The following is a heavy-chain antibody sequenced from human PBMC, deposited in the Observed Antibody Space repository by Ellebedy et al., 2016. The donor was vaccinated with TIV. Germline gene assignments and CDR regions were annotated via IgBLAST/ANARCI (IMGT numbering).Heavy chain of an antibody. D-gene: IGHD5-24*01. CDR3: ARDRTLPLMALYYGMDV. CDR1: GFTFSSYA. Sequence: GGSLRLSCAASGFTFSSYAMHWVRQAPGKGLEWVAVISYDGSNKYYADSVKGRFTISRDNSKNTPYLQMNSLRAEDTAVYYCARDRTLPLMALYYGMDVWGQGTTVTVS. CDR2: ISYDGSNK. J-gene: IGHJ6*02. V-gene: IGHV3-30*01.